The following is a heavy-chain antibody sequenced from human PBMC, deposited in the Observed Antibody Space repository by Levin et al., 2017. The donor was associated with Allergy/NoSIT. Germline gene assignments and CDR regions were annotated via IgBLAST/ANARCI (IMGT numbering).Heavy chain of an antibody. V-gene: IGHV3-23*01. CDR1: GFTFSSYA. Sequence: PSASVKVSCAASGFTFSSYAMSWVRQAPGKGLEWVSAISGSGGSTYYADSVKGRFTISRDNSKNTLYLQMNSLRAEDTAVYYCAKVAEELTWLRGYFDYWGQGTLVTVSS. J-gene: IGHJ4*02. D-gene: IGHD3-16*02. CDR2: ISGSGGST. CDR3: AKVAEELTWLRGYFDY.